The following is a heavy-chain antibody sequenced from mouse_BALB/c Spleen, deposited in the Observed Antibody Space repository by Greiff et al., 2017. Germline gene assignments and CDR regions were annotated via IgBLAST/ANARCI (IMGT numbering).Heavy chain of an antibody. CDR2: IYPYNGGT. Sequence: VHVKQSGPELVKPGASVKISCKASGYTFTDYNMHWVKQSHGKSLEWIGYIYPYNGGTGYNQKFKSKATLTVDNSSSTAYMELRSLTSEDSAVYYCARCTYYYGSSIYYAMDYWGQGTSVTVSS. CDR3: ARCTYYYGSSIYYAMDY. V-gene: IGHV1S29*02. CDR1: GYTFTDYN. J-gene: IGHJ4*01. D-gene: IGHD1-1*01.